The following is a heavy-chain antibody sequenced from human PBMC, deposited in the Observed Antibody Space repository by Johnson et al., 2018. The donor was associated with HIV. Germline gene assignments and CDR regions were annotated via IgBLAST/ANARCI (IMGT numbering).Heavy chain of an antibody. CDR2: ISYDGKYK. D-gene: IGHD3-16*01. CDR1: GFIFIDYG. Sequence: QVQLVESGGGVVQPGRSLRLSCAASGFIFIDYGMHWVRQAPGKGLEWVAVISYDGKYKYYADSVTGRFTVSRDNSKNTLYLQMNSLKTEDTAIYYCTTFNSQMGEDVFDIWGQGTMVTVSS. J-gene: IGHJ3*02. CDR3: TTFNSQMGEDVFDI. V-gene: IGHV3-30*03.